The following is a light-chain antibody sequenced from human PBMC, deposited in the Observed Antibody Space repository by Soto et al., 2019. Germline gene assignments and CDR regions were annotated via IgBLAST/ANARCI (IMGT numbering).Light chain of an antibody. CDR2: GAS. CDR1: QSVSSTY. J-gene: IGKJ1*01. V-gene: IGKV3-20*01. CDR3: QQCDTSPWA. Sequence: EIVLTKSPGTLYLSPGERATLSCRASQSVSSTYLAWYQQKPGQAPRVLIYGASSRATGIPDRFSGSGSGTDFTLTISRLEPEDFAVYYCQQCDTSPWAFGQGTKVEIK.